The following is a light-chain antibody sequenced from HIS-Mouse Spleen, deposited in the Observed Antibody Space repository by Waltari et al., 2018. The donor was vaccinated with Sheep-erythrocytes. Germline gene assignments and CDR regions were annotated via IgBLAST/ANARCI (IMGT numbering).Light chain of an antibody. Sequence: QSALTQPASVSGSPGQSITISCTGTSRDVGSSNLVSWYQQHPGKAPKLMIYQGSNRPSGVSNRFSGSKSGNTASLTISGLQAEDEADYYCCSYAGSSTPWVFGGGTKLTVL. CDR3: CSYAGSSTPWV. V-gene: IGLV2-23*01. CDR2: QGS. CDR1: SRDVGSSNL. J-gene: IGLJ3*02.